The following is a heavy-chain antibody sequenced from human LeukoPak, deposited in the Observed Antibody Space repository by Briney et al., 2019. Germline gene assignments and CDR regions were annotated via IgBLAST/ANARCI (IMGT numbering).Heavy chain of an antibody. CDR2: NQPGDSDS. CDR1: GYSFTNYW. Sequence: GESLKISCKGSGYSFTNYWIGWVRQMPGKGLEWLGMNQPGDSDSRYSPSFQGQVAMSADKSISTAYLQWSSLKVSDTAIYYCARRMYYYGSGSYSYFDYWGQGTLVTVSS. J-gene: IGHJ4*02. V-gene: IGHV5-51*01. CDR3: ARRMYYYGSGSYSYFDY. D-gene: IGHD3-10*01.